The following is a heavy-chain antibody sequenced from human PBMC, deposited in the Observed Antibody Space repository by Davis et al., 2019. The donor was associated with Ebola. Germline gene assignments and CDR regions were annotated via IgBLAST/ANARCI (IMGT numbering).Heavy chain of an antibody. V-gene: IGHV1-2*02. Sequence: ASVKVSCKASGYTFTGYYMHWVRQAPGQGLEWMGWINPNSGGTNYAQKFQGRVTMTRDTSISTAYMELSRLRSDDTAVYYCARDESQLAKEYYFDYWGQGTLVTVSS. CDR2: INPNSGGT. D-gene: IGHD6-13*01. CDR1: GYTFTGYY. J-gene: IGHJ4*02. CDR3: ARDESQLAKEYYFDY.